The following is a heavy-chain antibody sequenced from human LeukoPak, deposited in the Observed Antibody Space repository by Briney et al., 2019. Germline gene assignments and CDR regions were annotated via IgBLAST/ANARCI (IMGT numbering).Heavy chain of an antibody. Sequence: PSETLSLACTVSGGSISSSSYYWGWIRQPPGKGLEWIGSIYYSGSTNYNPSLKSRVTISVDTSKNQFSLKLSSATAADTAVYYCARGWLRHFDYWGQGTLVTVSS. CDR1: GGSISSSSYY. CDR2: IYYSGST. V-gene: IGHV4-39*07. CDR3: ARGWLRHFDY. J-gene: IGHJ4*02. D-gene: IGHD5-12*01.